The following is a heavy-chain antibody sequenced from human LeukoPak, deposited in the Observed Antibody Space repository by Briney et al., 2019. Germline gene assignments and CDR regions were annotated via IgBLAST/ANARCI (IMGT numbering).Heavy chain of an antibody. CDR3: AEALRYSYGESTFDY. CDR1: GGSISSYY. V-gene: IGHV4-59*08. Sequence: SETLSLTCTVSGGSISSYYWSWIRQPPGKGLEWIGYIYYSGSTNYNPSLKSRVTISVDTSKNQFSLKLSSVTAADTAVYYCAEALRYSYGESTFDYWGQGTLVTVSS. J-gene: IGHJ4*02. D-gene: IGHD5-18*01. CDR2: IYYSGST.